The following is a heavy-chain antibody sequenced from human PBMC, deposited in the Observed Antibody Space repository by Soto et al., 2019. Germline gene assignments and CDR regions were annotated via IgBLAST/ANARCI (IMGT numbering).Heavy chain of an antibody. D-gene: IGHD3-10*01. CDR2: IYYSGST. J-gene: IGHJ4*02. CDR3: AIGDGSESYTRQYFDY. V-gene: IGHV4-31*03. Sequence: PSETLSLTCTVSGGSISSGGYYWYWIRQHPGKGLEWIGNIYYSGSTYYNPSLKSRVTISVDTSKNQFSLKLSSVTAADTAVYYCAIGDGSESYTRQYFDYWSQGTLVPVSS. CDR1: GGSISSGGYY.